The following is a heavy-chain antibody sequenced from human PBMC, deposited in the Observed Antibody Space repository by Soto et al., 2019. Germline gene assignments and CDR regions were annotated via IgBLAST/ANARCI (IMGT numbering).Heavy chain of an antibody. D-gene: IGHD6-13*01. J-gene: IGHJ4*02. CDR2: IIPIFGTA. CDR3: ARGHGSWTGYYFDY. V-gene: IGHV1-69*13. Sequence: VASVKVSCKASGGTFSSYAISWVRQAPGQGLEWMGGIIPIFGTANYAQKFQGRVTITADESTSTAYMELSSLRSEDTAVYYCARGHGSWTGYYFDYWGQGTLVTVS. CDR1: GGTFSSYA.